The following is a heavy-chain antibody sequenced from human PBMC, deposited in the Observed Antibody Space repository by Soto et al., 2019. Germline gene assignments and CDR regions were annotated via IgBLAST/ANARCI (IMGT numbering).Heavy chain of an antibody. CDR3: ATTGDGHHDGLDY. Sequence: VHLAESGGGLVQPGGTLRLSCAASGFTFSSYWMNWVRQAPGKGLEWVANINQDGNEDNLLDSGKGRFTISRANAKQSLFMKMNSLRVDDTAVYYRATTGDGHHDGLDYWGQGA. J-gene: IGHJ4*02. CDR2: INQDGNED. D-gene: IGHD1-1*01. CDR1: GFTFSSYW. V-gene: IGHV3-7*01.